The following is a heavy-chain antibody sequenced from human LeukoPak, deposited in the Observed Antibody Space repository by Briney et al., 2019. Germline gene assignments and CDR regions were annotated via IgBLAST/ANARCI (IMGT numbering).Heavy chain of an antibody. CDR2: INPNSGGT. CDR1: GYTFTGYY. V-gene: IGHV1-2*02. D-gene: IGHD3-10*01. Sequence: GASVKVSCKASGYTFTGYYMHWVRQAPGQGLEWMGWINPNSGGTNYAQKFQGRVTMTRDTSISTAYMELSRLRSDDMAVYYCARTLWFGDIGWFDPWGQGTLVTVSS. J-gene: IGHJ5*02. CDR3: ARTLWFGDIGWFDP.